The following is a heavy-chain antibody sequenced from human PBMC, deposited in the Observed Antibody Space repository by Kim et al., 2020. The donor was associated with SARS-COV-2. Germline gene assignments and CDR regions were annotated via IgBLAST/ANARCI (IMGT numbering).Heavy chain of an antibody. CDR1: GCSISSYC. D-gene: IGHD3-9*01. CDR2: VCNSGRT. CDR3: SRGPKTARAHYETGNYYF. J-gene: IGHJ4*01. Sequence: SETLSHTCAASGCSISSYCWSWIRQPPGKGLQWIGYVCNSGRTNYNPSLKSRVTISVGKANNHFSLKLTSLPAADTAVYYCSRGPKTARAHYETGNYYF. V-gene: IGHV4-59*08.